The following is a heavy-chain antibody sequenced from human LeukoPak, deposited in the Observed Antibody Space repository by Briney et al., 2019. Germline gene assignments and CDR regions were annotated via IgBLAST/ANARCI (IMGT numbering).Heavy chain of an antibody. CDR3: ARGRGSYDPMDV. J-gene: IGHJ6*04. CDR1: GYTFTGYY. CDR2: INPNSGGT. D-gene: IGHD1-26*01. V-gene: IGHV1-2*02. Sequence: ASVKVSCKAPGYTFTGYYMHWVRQAPGQGLEWMGWINPNSGGTNYAQKFQGRVTMTRDTSISTAYMELSRLRSDDTAVYYCARGRGSYDPMDVWGKGTTVTISS.